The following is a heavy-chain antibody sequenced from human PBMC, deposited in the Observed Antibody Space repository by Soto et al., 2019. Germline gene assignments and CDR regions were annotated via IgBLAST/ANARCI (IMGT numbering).Heavy chain of an antibody. CDR2: IYSGGST. D-gene: IGHD6-6*01. CDR3: ARVYSSSAATIDY. V-gene: IGHV3-53*02. Sequence: EVQLVETGGGLIQPGGSLRLSCAASGFTVSSNYMSWVRQAPGKGLEWVSVIYSGGSTYYADSVKGRFTISRDYSKNTLYLQMNSLRAEDTAVYYCARVYSSSAATIDYWGQGTLVTVSS. CDR1: GFTVSSNY. J-gene: IGHJ4*02.